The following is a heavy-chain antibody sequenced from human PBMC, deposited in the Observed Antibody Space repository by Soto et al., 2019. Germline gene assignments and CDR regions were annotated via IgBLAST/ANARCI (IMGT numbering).Heavy chain of an antibody. Sequence: QVPLVESGGGVVQPGRSLRLSCAASGFTFSSYGMHWVRQAPGKGLEWVAVISYDGSNKYYADSVKGRFTISRDNSKNTLYLQMNSLRAEDTAVYYCAKAYSSGWYGWFDPWGQGTLVTVSS. CDR2: ISYDGSNK. D-gene: IGHD6-19*01. V-gene: IGHV3-30*18. CDR1: GFTFSSYG. CDR3: AKAYSSGWYGWFDP. J-gene: IGHJ5*02.